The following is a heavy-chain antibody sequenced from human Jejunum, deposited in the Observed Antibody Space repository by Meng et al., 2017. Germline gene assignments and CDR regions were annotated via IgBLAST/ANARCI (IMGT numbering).Heavy chain of an antibody. Sequence: LRLSCSVSGGSINSGGYYWTWIRQPAGKGLEWIGRIYSSGTTYYNSSLKSRVTISLDTSRNQFSLRVSSVTAADTAVYYCAREKGYCTGGICYFYAVDVWGQGTTVTVSS. V-gene: IGHV4-61*02. CDR2: IYSSGTT. CDR1: GGSINSGGYY. CDR3: AREKGYCTGGICYFYAVDV. J-gene: IGHJ6*02. D-gene: IGHD2-8*02.